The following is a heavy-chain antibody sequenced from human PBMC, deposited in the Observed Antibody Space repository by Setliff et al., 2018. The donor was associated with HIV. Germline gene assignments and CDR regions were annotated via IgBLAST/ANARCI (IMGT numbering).Heavy chain of an antibody. V-gene: IGHV4-39*01. Sequence: SETLSLTCTVSGGSISSSSYYWGWIRQPPGEGLEWIGSIYYSGSTYYNPSLKSRVTISVDTSKNQFSLKLSSVTAADTAVYYCARQGGATPEPWGQGTLVTVSS. CDR3: ARQGGATPEP. CDR1: GGSISSSSYY. CDR2: IYYSGST. D-gene: IGHD1-26*01. J-gene: IGHJ4*02.